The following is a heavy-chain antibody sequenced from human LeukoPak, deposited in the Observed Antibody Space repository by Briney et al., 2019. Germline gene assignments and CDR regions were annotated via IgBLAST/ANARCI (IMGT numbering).Heavy chain of an antibody. Sequence: SETLSLTCTVSGGSIISGTYYWGWIRQPPGKGLEWIGTIYYTGSTYYNPSLKSRVTISVDTSKNQFSLMLNSVTAADTAVYYCAREYSSSSGGWFDPWGQGTLVTVSS. CDR2: IYYTGST. CDR3: AREYSSSSGGWFDP. D-gene: IGHD6-6*01. V-gene: IGHV4-39*02. CDR1: GGSIISGTYY. J-gene: IGHJ5*02.